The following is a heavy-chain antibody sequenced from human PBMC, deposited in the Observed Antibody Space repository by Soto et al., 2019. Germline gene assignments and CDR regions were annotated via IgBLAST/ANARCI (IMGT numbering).Heavy chain of an antibody. D-gene: IGHD6-6*01. J-gene: IGHJ4*02. Sequence: EVQLVESWGGLVQPGGSLRLSCAASGFTFSTYDMHWVRQPTGKGLEWVSAIGTAGDSYYPDSVKGRFTISRENAKNSLYLQMNSLRAGDTAVYYCATYSSSSASFDYWGQGTLVTVSS. CDR2: IGTAGDS. CDR3: ATYSSSSASFDY. CDR1: GFTFSTYD. V-gene: IGHV3-13*01.